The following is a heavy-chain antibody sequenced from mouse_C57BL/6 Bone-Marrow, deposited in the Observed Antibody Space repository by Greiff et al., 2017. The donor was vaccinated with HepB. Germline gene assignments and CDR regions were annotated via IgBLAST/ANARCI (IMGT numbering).Heavy chain of an antibody. Sequence: VKLVESGPGLVAPSQSLSITCTVSGFSLTSYGVDWVRQSPGKGLEWLGVIWGVGSTNYNSALKSRLSISKDNSKSQVFLKMNSLQTDDTAMYYCASRAVVGPFAYWGQGTLVTVSA. D-gene: IGHD1-1*02. J-gene: IGHJ3*01. V-gene: IGHV2-6*01. CDR2: IWGVGST. CDR1: GFSLTSYG. CDR3: ASRAVVGPFAY.